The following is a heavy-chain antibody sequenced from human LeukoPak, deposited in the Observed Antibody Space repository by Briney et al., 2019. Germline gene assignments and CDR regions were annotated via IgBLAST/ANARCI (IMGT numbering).Heavy chain of an antibody. CDR2: IYYSGST. V-gene: IGHV4-59*01. CDR3: ARGEYSSGWYYFDY. CDR1: GGSISSCY. Sequence: SETLSLTCTVSGGSISSCYWSWIRQPPGKGLEWIGYIYYSGSTNYNPSLKSRVTISVDTSKNQFSLKLSSVTAADTAVYYCARGEYSSGWYYFDYWGQGTLVTVSS. J-gene: IGHJ4*02. D-gene: IGHD6-19*01.